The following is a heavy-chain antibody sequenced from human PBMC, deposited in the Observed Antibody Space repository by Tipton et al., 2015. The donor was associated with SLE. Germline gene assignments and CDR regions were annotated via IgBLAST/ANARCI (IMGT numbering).Heavy chain of an antibody. D-gene: IGHD3-3*01. J-gene: IGHJ6*02. Sequence: TLSLTCAVSGVPMIGDDWWSWLRQPPGKALEWIGEIHHSGSTNYNPSLKSRVTISLDTSKNQFSLKVRSVTAADTAVYYCARILSVSFWSGFVSGYYFGMDVWGRGTTVTVSS. V-gene: IGHV4-4*02. CDR2: IHHSGST. CDR3: ARILSVSFWSGFVSGYYFGMDV. CDR1: GVPMIGDDW.